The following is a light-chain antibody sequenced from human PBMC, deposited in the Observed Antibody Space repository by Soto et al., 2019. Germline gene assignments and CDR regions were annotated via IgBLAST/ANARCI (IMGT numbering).Light chain of an antibody. CDR1: QSVSNNY. CDR2: GAS. CDR3: QQYGSSPPT. Sequence: EIVLTQSPGTLSLSPGERATLSCRASQSVSNNYLAWYQQKPGQAPRLLIYGASSRATGTPDRFSGSGSGTDFTLTINRLEPEDFALYYCQQYGSSPPTFGQGTKVEIK. J-gene: IGKJ1*01. V-gene: IGKV3-20*01.